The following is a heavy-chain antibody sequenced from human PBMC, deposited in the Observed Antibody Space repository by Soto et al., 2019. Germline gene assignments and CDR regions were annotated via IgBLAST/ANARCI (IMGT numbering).Heavy chain of an antibody. CDR1: GFTFSSYS. D-gene: IGHD6-19*01. J-gene: IGHJ5*02. Sequence: GGSLRLSCAASGFTFSSYSMNWVRQAPGKGLEWVAVIWFDGSNKYYADSVKGRFTISRDNSKNTLYLQMNSLRAEDTAVYYCARVAYSSGWSEWFDPWGQGTLVTVSS. CDR2: IWFDGSNK. CDR3: ARVAYSSGWSEWFDP. V-gene: IGHV3-33*08.